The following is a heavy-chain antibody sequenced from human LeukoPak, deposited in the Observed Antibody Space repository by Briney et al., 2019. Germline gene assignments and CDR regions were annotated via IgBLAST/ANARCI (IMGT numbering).Heavy chain of an antibody. CDR1: GDSVRNDFYY. D-gene: IGHD2-2*01. J-gene: IGHJ4*02. CDR3: ARHNAPRRVGFDF. V-gene: IGHV4-39*01. Sequence: SGTLSLTCSVSGDSVRNDFYYWGWIRQPPGKGLEWVACLSHAGNTWYNPSLESRLSISVDTSKNQFSLKFSSVTAADTALYWCARHNAPRRVGFDFWGQGILVTVSS. CDR2: LSHAGNT.